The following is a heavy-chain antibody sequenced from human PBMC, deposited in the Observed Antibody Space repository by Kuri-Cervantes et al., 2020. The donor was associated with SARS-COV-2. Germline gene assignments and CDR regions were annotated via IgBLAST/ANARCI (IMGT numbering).Heavy chain of an antibody. Sequence: GESLKISCAASGFTFSDYYMSWIRQAPGKGLEWVSYISSSGSTIYYADSVKGRFTISRDNSKNTLYLQMNSLRAEDTAVYYCARGGEDFVQETRNWFEPWGRGTQVTVSS. V-gene: IGHV3-11*01. CDR3: ARGGEDFVQETRNWFEP. J-gene: IGHJ5*02. CDR2: ISSSGSTI. CDR1: GFTFSDYY. D-gene: IGHD2-8*01.